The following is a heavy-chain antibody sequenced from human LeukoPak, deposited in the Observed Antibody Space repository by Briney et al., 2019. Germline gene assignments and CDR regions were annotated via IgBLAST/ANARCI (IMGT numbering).Heavy chain of an antibody. Sequence: ASVKVSCKASGGTLSSYAISWVRQAPGQGLEWMGGIIPIFGTANYAQKFQGRVTITADESTSTAYMELSSLRSEDTAVYYCARAQFTMVRGVIITQFDYWGQGTLVTVSS. CDR2: IIPIFGTA. CDR3: ARAQFTMVRGVIITQFDY. J-gene: IGHJ4*02. V-gene: IGHV1-69*13. CDR1: GGTLSSYA. D-gene: IGHD3-10*01.